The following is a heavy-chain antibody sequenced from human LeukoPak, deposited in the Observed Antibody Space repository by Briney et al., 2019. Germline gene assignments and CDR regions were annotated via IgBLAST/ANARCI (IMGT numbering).Heavy chain of an antibody. Sequence: GGSLRLSCAASGFIFSRDSMNWVRQAPGKGLEWVANIKQDGSERYYVDSVKGRFTISRDDAKNSVYLQMNSLRIEDTAVYSCARDQWLADYWGQGTLVTVSS. CDR2: IKQDGSER. V-gene: IGHV3-7*01. J-gene: IGHJ4*02. D-gene: IGHD6-19*01. CDR3: ARDQWLADY. CDR1: GFIFSRDS.